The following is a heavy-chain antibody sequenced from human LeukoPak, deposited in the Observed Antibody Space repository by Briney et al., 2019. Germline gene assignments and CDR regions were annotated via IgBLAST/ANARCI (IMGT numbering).Heavy chain of an antibody. CDR3: AKGFLGLRDAFDI. CDR2: ISGSGGST. D-gene: IGHD3-3*01. CDR1: GFTFSSYA. Sequence: GGSLRLSCAASGFTFSSYAMSWVRQAPGKGLEWVSAISGSGGSTYYADSVKGRFAISRDNSKNTLYLQMNSLRAEDTAVYYCAKGFLGLRDAFDIWGQGTMVTVSS. V-gene: IGHV3-23*01. J-gene: IGHJ3*02.